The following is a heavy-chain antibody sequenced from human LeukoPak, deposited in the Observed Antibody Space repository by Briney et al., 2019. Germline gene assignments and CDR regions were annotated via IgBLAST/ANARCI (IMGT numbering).Heavy chain of an antibody. D-gene: IGHD3-3*01. V-gene: IGHV1-8*03. CDR2: MNPNSGNT. Sequence: GASVKVSCKASGYTFTSYDINWVRQATGQGLEWMGWMNPNSGNTGYAQKFQGRVTITRNTSINTAYMELSSLRSEDTAMYYCAREADYDFWSGYSADYYYYMDVWGKGTTVTVSS. CDR1: GYTFTSYD. J-gene: IGHJ6*03. CDR3: AREADYDFWSGYSADYYYYMDV.